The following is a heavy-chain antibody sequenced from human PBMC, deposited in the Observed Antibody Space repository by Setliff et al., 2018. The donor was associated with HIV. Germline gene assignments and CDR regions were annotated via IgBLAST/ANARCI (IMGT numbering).Heavy chain of an antibody. CDR1: GYTFISYG. Sequence: ASVKVSCKASGYTFISYGINWVRQAPGQPLEWMGWFSASNGDESYAPKFHGRVTMTTDTSTNTAYMEMRTLRSDDTAVYYCVRGVTRDISGYYRDEYFQHWGQGTPVTVSS. V-gene: IGHV1-18*04. D-gene: IGHD3-22*01. CDR2: FSASNGDE. J-gene: IGHJ1*01. CDR3: VRGVTRDISGYYRDEYFQH.